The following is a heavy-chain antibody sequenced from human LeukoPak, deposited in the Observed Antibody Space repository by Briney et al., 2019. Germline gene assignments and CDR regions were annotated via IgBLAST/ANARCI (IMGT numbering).Heavy chain of an antibody. CDR3: VRDDFWSGHGLLDI. Sequence: GGSLRLSCAASGFTFSSYSMNWVRQAPGKGLEWVSSISSSSGYIYYADSVKGRFTISRDNAKNSLYLQMNSLRAEDTAVYYCVRDDFWSGHGLLDIWGQGTMVTVSS. CDR2: ISSSSGYI. V-gene: IGHV3-21*01. D-gene: IGHD3-3*01. CDR1: GFTFSSYS. J-gene: IGHJ3*02.